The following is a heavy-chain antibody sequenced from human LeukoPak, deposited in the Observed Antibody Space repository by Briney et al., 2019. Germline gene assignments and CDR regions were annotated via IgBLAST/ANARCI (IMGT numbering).Heavy chain of an antibody. D-gene: IGHD3-22*01. J-gene: IGHJ3*02. CDR1: GASVRSDSHY. Sequence: SETLSLTCSVSGASVRSDSHYWSWIRQPPGKGLEWIGNVYYSGRTAYSPSLKSRVTISVDISKNQFSLQLNSVTAADTAVYYCVRETATYYYDSRGYYRQIEVFDIWGQGTPVIVSS. CDR3: VRETATYYYDSRGYYRQIEVFDI. CDR2: VYYSGRT. V-gene: IGHV4-61*01.